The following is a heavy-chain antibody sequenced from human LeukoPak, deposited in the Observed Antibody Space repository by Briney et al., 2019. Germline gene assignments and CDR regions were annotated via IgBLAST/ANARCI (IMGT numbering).Heavy chain of an antibody. CDR2: INYSGST. J-gene: IGHJ4*02. D-gene: IGHD3-10*01. CDR3: AREVSAYLRGSGSFLGY. CDR1: GGSISSTDYY. Sequence: PSETLSLTCTVSGGSISSTDYYWSWIRQPPGKGLEWIAYINYSGSTYYNPSLNSRGTISLDTSKNQFSLTLRSVTAADTAVYYCAREVSAYLRGSGSFLGYWGQGTLVTVSS. V-gene: IGHV4-30-4*01.